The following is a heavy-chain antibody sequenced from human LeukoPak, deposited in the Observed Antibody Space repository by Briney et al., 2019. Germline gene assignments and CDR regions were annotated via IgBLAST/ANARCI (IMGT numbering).Heavy chain of an antibody. D-gene: IGHD6-19*01. CDR1: GFTSSAYA. J-gene: IGHJ4*02. Sequence: PGGSLRLSCAASGFTSSAYAMNWVRQAPGKGLEWVSGISGSGGSTYYADSVKGRFAISRDNSKDTLYLQLNSLRAEDTAVYYCAKGPRASGWTYFDYWGQGTLVTVSS. CDR2: ISGSGGST. CDR3: AKGPRASGWTYFDY. V-gene: IGHV3-23*01.